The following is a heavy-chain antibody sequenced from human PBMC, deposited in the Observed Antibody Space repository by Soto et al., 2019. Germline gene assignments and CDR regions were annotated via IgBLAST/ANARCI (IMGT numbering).Heavy chain of an antibody. CDR3: AKDTYYHNSSGYYVFDY. J-gene: IGHJ4*02. D-gene: IGHD3-22*01. V-gene: IGHV3-30*04. CDR2: ISYDGSNK. CDR1: ALTFSNYA. Sequence: GGSLRLSCAASALTFSNYAMHWVRQAPGKGLEWVAVISYDGSNKNYADSVKGRFTISRDNSKNTLYLQMNSLRAEDTAVYYCAKDTYYHNSSGYYVFDYWGQGTLVTVSS.